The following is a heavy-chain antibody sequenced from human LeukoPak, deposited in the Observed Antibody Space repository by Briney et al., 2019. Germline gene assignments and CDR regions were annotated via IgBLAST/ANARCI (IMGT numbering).Heavy chain of an antibody. J-gene: IGHJ3*01. CDR3: ARAEGSGGAFDV. V-gene: IGHV3-21*01. Sequence: PGGSLRLSCAASGFTFSSYSMNWVRQAPGKGLEWVSSISSSSSYIYYADSVKGRFTISRDNAKNSLYLQMNSLRAEDTAVYYCARAEGSGGAFDVWGQGTTVTVSS. CDR2: ISSSSSYI. D-gene: IGHD2-15*01. CDR1: GFTFSSYS.